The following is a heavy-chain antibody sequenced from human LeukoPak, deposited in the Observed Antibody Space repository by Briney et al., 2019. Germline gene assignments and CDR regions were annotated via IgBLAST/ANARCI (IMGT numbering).Heavy chain of an antibody. J-gene: IGHJ3*02. CDR2: INHSGST. CDR3: ARVYSSSWYAFDI. V-gene: IGHV4-34*01. Sequence: SETLSLTCAVYGGSFSGYYWSWIRQPPGKGLEWIGEINHSGSTNYNPPLKSRVTISVDTSKNQFSLKLSSVTAADTAVYYCARVYSSSWYAFDIWGQGTMVTVSS. D-gene: IGHD6-13*01. CDR1: GGSFSGYY.